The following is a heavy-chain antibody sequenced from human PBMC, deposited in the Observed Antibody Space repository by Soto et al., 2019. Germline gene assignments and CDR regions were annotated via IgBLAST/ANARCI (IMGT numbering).Heavy chain of an antibody. D-gene: IGHD6-13*01. CDR3: ARQGSSSWYSPQVDY. V-gene: IGHV4-59*08. J-gene: IGHJ4*02. Sequence: SETLSLTCTVSGGSISSYYWSWIRQPPGKGLEWIGYIYYSGSTNYNPSLKSRVTISVDTSKNQFSLKLSSVTAADTAVYYCARQGSSSWYSPQVDYWGQGTLVTVSS. CDR2: IYYSGST. CDR1: GGSISSYY.